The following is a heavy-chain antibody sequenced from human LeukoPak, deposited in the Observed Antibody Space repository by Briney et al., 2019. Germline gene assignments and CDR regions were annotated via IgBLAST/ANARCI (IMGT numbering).Heavy chain of an antibody. D-gene: IGHD4-11*01. CDR3: ARVYLDYLYGMDV. Sequence: SETLSLTCAVYGGSFSGYYWSWIRQHPGKGLEWIGYIYYSGSTYYNPSLKSRVTISVDTSKNQFSLKLSSVTAADTAVYYCARVYLDYLYGMDVWGQGTTVTVSS. CDR2: IYYSGST. J-gene: IGHJ6*02. CDR1: GGSFSGYY. V-gene: IGHV4-31*11.